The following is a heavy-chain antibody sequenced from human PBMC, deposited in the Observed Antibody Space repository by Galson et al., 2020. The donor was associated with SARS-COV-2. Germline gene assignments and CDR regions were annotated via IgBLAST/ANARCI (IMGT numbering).Heavy chain of an antibody. Sequence: RQDGPVKVSCKVSGYTLTELSMHWVRQAPGKGLEWMGGFDPEDGETIYAQKFQGRVTMTEDTSTDTAYMELSSLRSEDTAVYYCASGPPIGRVGGGWFDPWGQGTLVTVSS. V-gene: IGHV1-24*01. CDR3: ASGPPIGRVGGGWFDP. J-gene: IGHJ5*02. CDR2: FDPEDGET. CDR1: GYTLTELS. D-gene: IGHD2-8*02.